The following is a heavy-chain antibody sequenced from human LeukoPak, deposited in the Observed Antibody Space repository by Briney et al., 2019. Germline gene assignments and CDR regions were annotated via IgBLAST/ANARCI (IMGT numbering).Heavy chain of an antibody. CDR1: RFTFSSYG. Sequence: GGSLGLSCAASRFTFSSYGMHWVRQAPGKGLEWVALIRYDGSNKYYADSVKGRFTISRDNSKNTLYLQMNSLRAEDTAVYYCANDYGDYSGENAFDIWGQGTMVTV. V-gene: IGHV3-30*02. J-gene: IGHJ3*02. CDR3: ANDYGDYSGENAFDI. CDR2: IRYDGSNK. D-gene: IGHD4-17*01.